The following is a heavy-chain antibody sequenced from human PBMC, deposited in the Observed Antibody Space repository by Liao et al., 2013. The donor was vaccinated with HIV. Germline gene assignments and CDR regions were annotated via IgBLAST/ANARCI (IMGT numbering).Heavy chain of an antibody. V-gene: IGHV4-59*02. CDR2: VHHSGDT. J-gene: IGHJ3*02. CDR1: GGPVSSYY. CDR3: ARVDYDSSGYSLDAFDI. Sequence: QVQLQESGSGLVKPSETLSLTCTVSGGPVSSYYWNWIRQPPGKGLEWIGFVHHSGDTNYNPSLKSRVTMSMDTSSNHFSLKLSSATSADTAVYYCARVDYDSSGYSLDAFDIWGQGTMVTVSS. D-gene: IGHD3-22*01.